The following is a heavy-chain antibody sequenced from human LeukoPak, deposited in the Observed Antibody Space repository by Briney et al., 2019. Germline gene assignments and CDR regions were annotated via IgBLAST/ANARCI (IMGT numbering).Heavy chain of an antibody. CDR3: AKDIYGDYVSYYYMDV. Sequence: PGGSLRLSCAASGFTFSSYAMSWVRQAPGKGLEWVSAISGSGGSTYYADSVKGRFTISRDNSKNTLYLQMNSLRAEDTAVYYCAKDIYGDYVSYYYMDVWGKGTTVTVSS. CDR1: GFTFSSYA. D-gene: IGHD4-17*01. CDR2: ISGSGGST. V-gene: IGHV3-23*01. J-gene: IGHJ6*03.